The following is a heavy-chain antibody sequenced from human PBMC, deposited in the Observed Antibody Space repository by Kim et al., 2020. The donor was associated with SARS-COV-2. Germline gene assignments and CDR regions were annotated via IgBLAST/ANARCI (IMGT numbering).Heavy chain of an antibody. Sequence: GGSLRLSCAASGFTFSSYSMNWVRQAPGKGLEWVSSISSSSSYIYYADSVKGRFTISRDNAKNSLYLQMNSLRAEDTAVYYCASSGGSLWYFDLWGRGTLVTVSS. CDR3: ASSGGSLWYFDL. V-gene: IGHV3-21*01. D-gene: IGHD2-15*01. CDR1: GFTFSSYS. J-gene: IGHJ2*01. CDR2: ISSSSSYI.